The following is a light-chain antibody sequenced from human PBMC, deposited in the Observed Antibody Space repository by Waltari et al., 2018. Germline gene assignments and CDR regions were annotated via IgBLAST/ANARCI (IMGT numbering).Light chain of an antibody. CDR2: DAS. CDR1: QSVRRY. J-gene: IGKJ5*01. V-gene: IGKV3-11*01. Sequence: PPRTASQSVRRYLAWYQQKPGQAPRLLIYDASNRATGIPARFSGSGSGTDFTLTISSLEPEDFAVYYCQQRSNWPPITFGQGTRLEIK. CDR3: QQRSNWPPIT.